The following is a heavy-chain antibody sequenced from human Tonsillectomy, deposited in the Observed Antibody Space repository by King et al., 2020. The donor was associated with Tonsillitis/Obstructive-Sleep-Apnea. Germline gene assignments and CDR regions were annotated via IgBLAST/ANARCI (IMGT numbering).Heavy chain of an antibody. CDR2: ISYDGSNK. CDR1: GFTFSSYA. D-gene: IGHD3-3*01. Sequence: VQLVESGGGVVQPGRSLRLSCAASGFTFSSYAMHWVRQAPGKGLDWVAVISYDGSNKYYADSVKGRLTISRDNSKNTLYLQMNSLRPEDTAVYYCASSQEWFDAFDIWGQGTMVTVSS. CDR3: ASSQEWFDAFDI. V-gene: IGHV3-30*04. J-gene: IGHJ3*02.